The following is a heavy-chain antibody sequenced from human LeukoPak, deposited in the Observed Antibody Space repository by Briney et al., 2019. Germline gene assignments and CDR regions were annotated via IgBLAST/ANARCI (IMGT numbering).Heavy chain of an antibody. J-gene: IGHJ4*02. V-gene: IGHV5-10-1*01. CDR1: GYSFTSYW. CDR3: ARELVRGVIIVDY. CDR2: IELSDSYT. D-gene: IGHD3-10*01. Sequence: GEALKISCKGSGYSFTSYWINWVRRMPGPGLEWMGWIELSDSYTNYSPSFQGHITMSADKSISTAYLQWSSLKASDTAMYYCARELVRGVIIVDYWGQGTLVTVSS.